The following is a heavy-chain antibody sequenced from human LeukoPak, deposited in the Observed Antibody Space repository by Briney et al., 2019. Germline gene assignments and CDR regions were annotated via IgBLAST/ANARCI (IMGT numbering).Heavy chain of an antibody. V-gene: IGHV3-13*01. D-gene: IGHD3-22*01. CDR3: ARGSHYYDSSQGAFDI. CDR2: IGTAGDT. CDR1: GFTFSSYD. Sequence: PGGSLRLSCAASGFTFSSYDMHWVRQATGKGLEWVSAIGTAGDTYYPGFVKGRFTISRENAKNPLYLQMSSLRAGDTAVYYCARGSHYYDSSQGAFDIWGQGTMVTVSS. J-gene: IGHJ3*02.